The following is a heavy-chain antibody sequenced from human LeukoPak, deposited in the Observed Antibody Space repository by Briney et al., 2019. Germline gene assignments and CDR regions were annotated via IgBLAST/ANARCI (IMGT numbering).Heavy chain of an antibody. Sequence: ASVKVSCKASGYTFTSYGNSWVRQAPGQGLEWMGWISAYNGNTNYAQKLQGRVTMTTDTSTSTAYMELRSLRSDDTAVYYCARESEEGYDFWSGYPTRAWFDPWGQGTLVTVSS. CDR2: ISAYNGNT. J-gene: IGHJ5*02. CDR3: ARESEEGYDFWSGYPTRAWFDP. D-gene: IGHD3-3*01. CDR1: GYTFTSYG. V-gene: IGHV1-18*01.